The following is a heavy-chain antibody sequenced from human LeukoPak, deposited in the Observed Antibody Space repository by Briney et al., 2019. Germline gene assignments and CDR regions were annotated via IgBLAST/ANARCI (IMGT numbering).Heavy chain of an antibody. V-gene: IGHV1-46*01. CDR3: ARGISVGVHDY. Sequence: ASVKVSCKASGYTFTNYYLHWARQAPGQGLEWMGIINPRDGTTTYAQKFRGRLTMTRDTSTVYMELSSLRSGDTAVYYCARGISVGVHDYWGQGTLVSVSS. CDR2: INPRDGTT. J-gene: IGHJ4*02. D-gene: IGHD6-19*01. CDR1: GYTFTNYY.